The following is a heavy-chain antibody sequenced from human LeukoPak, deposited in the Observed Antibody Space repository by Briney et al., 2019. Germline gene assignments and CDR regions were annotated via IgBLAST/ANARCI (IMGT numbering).Heavy chain of an antibody. V-gene: IGHV3-23*01. CDR2: ISGSGHNT. CDR1: GFAFSSYA. CDR3: AKWREDTMVYFDY. Sequence: GGSLRLSCAASGFAFSSYAMTWVRQAPGKGLEWVSAISGSGHNTYYADSVKGRFTISRDNSKNTVYLQMNSLRAEDTALYYCAKWREDTMVYFDYWGQGTLVTVSS. D-gene: IGHD3-10*01. J-gene: IGHJ4*02.